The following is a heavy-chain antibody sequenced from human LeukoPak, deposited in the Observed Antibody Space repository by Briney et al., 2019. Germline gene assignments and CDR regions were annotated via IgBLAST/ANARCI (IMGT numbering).Heavy chain of an antibody. J-gene: IGHJ5*02. CDR1: GYTFTGYY. V-gene: IGHV1-2*02. D-gene: IGHD3-9*01. Sequence: ASVKVSCKASGYTFTGYYMHWVRQAPGQGLEWMGWINPNSGGTNYARKFQGRVTMTRDTSISTAYMELSRLRSDDTAVYYCARDLGATYYDILTGFDPWGQGTLVTVSS. CDR2: INPNSGGT. CDR3: ARDLGATYYDILTGFDP.